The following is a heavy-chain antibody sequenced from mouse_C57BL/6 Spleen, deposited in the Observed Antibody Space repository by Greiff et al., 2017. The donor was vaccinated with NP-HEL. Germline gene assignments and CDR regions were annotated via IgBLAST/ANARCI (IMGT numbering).Heavy chain of an antibody. CDR3: ARHGYDYDGYYAMDY. Sequence: VKLMESGAELMKPGASVKLTCKATGYTFTGYWIEWVKQRPGHGLEWIGEILPGSGSTNYNEKFKGKATFTADTSSNTAYMQLSSLTTEDSAIYYCARHGYDYDGYYAMDYWGQGTSVTVSS. J-gene: IGHJ4*01. D-gene: IGHD2-4*01. CDR2: ILPGSGST. CDR1: GYTFTGYW. V-gene: IGHV1-9*01.